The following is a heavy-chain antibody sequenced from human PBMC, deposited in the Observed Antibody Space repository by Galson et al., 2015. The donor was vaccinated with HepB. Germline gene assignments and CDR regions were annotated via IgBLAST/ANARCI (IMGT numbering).Heavy chain of an antibody. CDR1: GYTFTNFE. CDR2: MNPNNGNT. J-gene: IGHJ6*02. CDR3: ARGLSGYDHYYHHGMDV. V-gene: IGHV1-8*01. Sequence: SVKVSCKASGYTFTNFEINWVRQATGQGLEWMGWMNPNNGNTAHAQKFQGRVTMTRNTSISTACMELNNLMSEDTAVYFCARGLSGYDHYYHHGMDVRGQGTTVTVSS. D-gene: IGHD5-12*01.